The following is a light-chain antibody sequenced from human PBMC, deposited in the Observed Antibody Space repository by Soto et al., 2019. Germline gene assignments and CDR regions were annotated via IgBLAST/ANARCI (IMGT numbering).Light chain of an antibody. Sequence: QSVRTQPPSVSGAPGQRVTISCTGSSSNIGAGYDVHWYQQLPGTAPKLVIYANTNRPSGVPDRFSGSKSGTSASLAITGLRAEDEADYYCQSYDSSLSGYVFGTGTKVTVL. V-gene: IGLV1-40*01. J-gene: IGLJ1*01. CDR3: QSYDSSLSGYV. CDR2: ANT. CDR1: SSNIGAGYD.